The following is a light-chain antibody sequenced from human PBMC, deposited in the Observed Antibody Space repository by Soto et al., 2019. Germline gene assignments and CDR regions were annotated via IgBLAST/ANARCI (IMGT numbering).Light chain of an antibody. CDR3: AAWDDSLNGVV. Sequence: QAVVTQPPSASGTPGQRVTIACSGSSSNIGSTTVKWYQQLPGTAPKLLIYNNNQRPSGVPDRFSGSKSGTSASLAISGLQSEDEADYYCAAWDDSLNGVVFGGGTKLIVL. CDR2: NNN. CDR1: SSNIGSTT. J-gene: IGLJ3*02. V-gene: IGLV1-44*01.